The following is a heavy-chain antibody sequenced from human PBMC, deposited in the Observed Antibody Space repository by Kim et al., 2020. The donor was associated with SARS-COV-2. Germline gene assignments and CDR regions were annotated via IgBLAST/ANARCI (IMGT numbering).Heavy chain of an antibody. D-gene: IGHD6-6*01. CDR3: ARAEIAALSSYYYYYDMDV. V-gene: IGHV4-34*01. CDR2: INHSGST. CDR1: GGSFSGYY. Sequence: SETLSLTCAVYGGSFSGYYWSWIRQPPGEGLEWIGEINHSGSTNYNPSLKSRVTISVDTSKNQFSLKLSSVTAADTAVYYCARAEIAALSSYYYYYDMDVWGQGTTVTVSS. J-gene: IGHJ6*02.